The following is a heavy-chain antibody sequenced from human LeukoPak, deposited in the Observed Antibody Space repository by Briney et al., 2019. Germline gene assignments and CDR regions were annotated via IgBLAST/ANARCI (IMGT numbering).Heavy chain of an antibody. V-gene: IGHV4-39*01. CDR3: ARLPWYYYGSGKNYYYMDV. CDR1: GGSISSSSYY. CDR2: IYYSGST. D-gene: IGHD3-10*01. J-gene: IGHJ6*03. Sequence: SETLSLTCTVSGGSISSSSYYWGWIRQPPGKGLEWIGSIYYSGSTYYNPSLKSRVTISVDTSKNQFSLKLSSVTAADTAVYYCARLPWYYYGSGKNYYYMDVWGKGTTVTVSS.